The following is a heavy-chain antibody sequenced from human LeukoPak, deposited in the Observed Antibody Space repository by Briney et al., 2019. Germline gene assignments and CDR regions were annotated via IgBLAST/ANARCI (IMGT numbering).Heavy chain of an antibody. CDR1: GGSISSYY. J-gene: IGHJ4*02. D-gene: IGHD5-24*01. Sequence: SETLSLTCTVSGGSISSYYWSWIRQPPGKGLEWIGYIYYSGSTNYNPSLKSRVTISVDTSKNQFSLKLSSVTAADTAVYYCARSWGYNDFDYWGQGTLVTVSS. V-gene: IGHV4-59*01. CDR3: ARSWGYNDFDY. CDR2: IYYSGST.